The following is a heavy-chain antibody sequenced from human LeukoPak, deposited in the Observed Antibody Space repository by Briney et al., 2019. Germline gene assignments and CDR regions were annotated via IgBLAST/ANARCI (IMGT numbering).Heavy chain of an antibody. CDR2: IYYSGST. Sequence: PSETLSLTCTVSGGSISSSSYYWGWIRQPPGKGLEWIGSIYYSGSTYYNPSLKSRVTISVDTSKNQFSLKLSSVTAGDTAVYYCARLRYCSGGSCQPFDHWGQGTLVTVSS. CDR3: ARLRYCSGGSCQPFDH. CDR1: GGSISSSSYY. J-gene: IGHJ4*02. V-gene: IGHV4-39*01. D-gene: IGHD2-15*01.